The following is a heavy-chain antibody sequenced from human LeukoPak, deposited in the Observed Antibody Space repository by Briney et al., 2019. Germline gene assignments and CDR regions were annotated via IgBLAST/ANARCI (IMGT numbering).Heavy chain of an antibody. Sequence: ASVKVSCKASGYTFTSYGISWVRQAPGQGLEWMGWISAYNGNTNYAQKLQGRVTMTTDTSTSTAYMELRSLRSEDTAVYYCARQITMVRGVIIVGPYGMDVWGQGTTVTVSS. J-gene: IGHJ6*02. CDR1: GYTFTSYG. CDR2: ISAYNGNT. V-gene: IGHV1-18*01. CDR3: ARQITMVRGVIIVGPYGMDV. D-gene: IGHD3-10*01.